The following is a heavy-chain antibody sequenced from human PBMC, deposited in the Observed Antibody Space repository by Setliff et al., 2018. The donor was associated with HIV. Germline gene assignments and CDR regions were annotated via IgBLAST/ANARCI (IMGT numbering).Heavy chain of an antibody. J-gene: IGHJ4*02. CDR2: MSYDGNNK. Sequence: GGSLRLACAASGFIFSSYAMHWVRQAPGKGLEWVAVMSYDGNNKYYADSVKCRFTISKDNSKNTLFLQMNSLKASDTAMYYCARDCGGDCWGSYDYWGQGTLVTVSS. V-gene: IGHV3-30*07. CDR1: GFIFSSYA. CDR3: ARDCGGDCWGSYDY. D-gene: IGHD2-21*02.